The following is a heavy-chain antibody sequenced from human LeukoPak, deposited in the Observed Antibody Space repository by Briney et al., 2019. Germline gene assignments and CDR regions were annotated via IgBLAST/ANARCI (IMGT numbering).Heavy chain of an antibody. Sequence: SETLSLTCAVYGGSFSGYYWSWIRQPPGKGLEWIGEINHSGSTNYNPSLKSRVTISVDKSKNQFSLKLSSVTAADTAVYYCARRNGDYAGFDYWGQGTLVTVSS. V-gene: IGHV4-34*01. CDR3: ARRNGDYAGFDY. D-gene: IGHD4-17*01. J-gene: IGHJ4*02. CDR2: INHSGST. CDR1: GGSFSGYY.